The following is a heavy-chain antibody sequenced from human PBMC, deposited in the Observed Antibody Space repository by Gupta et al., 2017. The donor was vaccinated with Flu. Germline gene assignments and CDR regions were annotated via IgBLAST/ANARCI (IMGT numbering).Heavy chain of an antibody. D-gene: IGHD6-25*01. CDR2: VSDSGGTK. CDR1: GFDFTRHA. CDR3: AKYVVNSGHDAFES. V-gene: IGHV3-23*01. Sequence: EVELLDSGGGLVQPGESLRLSCVTSGFDFTRHAMAWVRQASGRRLEWVSAVSDSGGTKWYAPSVKGRFIISKDLSKNTVTLELNNVRADDTATYVCAKYVVNSGHDAFESWGQGTPVIVSA. J-gene: IGHJ3*02.